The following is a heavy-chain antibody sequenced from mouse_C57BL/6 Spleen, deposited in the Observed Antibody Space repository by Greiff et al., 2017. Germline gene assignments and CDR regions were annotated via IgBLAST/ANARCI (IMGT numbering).Heavy chain of an antibody. Sequence: QVQLQQSGAELVRPGTSVKVSCKASGYAFTNYLIEWVKQRPGQGLEWIGVINPGSGGTNYNEKFKGKATLTADKSSSTAYMQLSSLTSEDSAVYFWARSDYYGSSNGAMDYWGQGTSVTVSS. CDR1: GYAFTNYL. CDR2: INPGSGGT. J-gene: IGHJ4*01. D-gene: IGHD1-1*01. V-gene: IGHV1-54*01. CDR3: ARSDYYGSSNGAMDY.